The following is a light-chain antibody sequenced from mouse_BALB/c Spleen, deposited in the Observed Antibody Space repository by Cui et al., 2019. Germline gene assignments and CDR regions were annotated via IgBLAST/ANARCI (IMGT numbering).Light chain of an antibody. Sequence: QIVLTQSAAIMSASLGERVTMTCTASSSVSSSYLHWYQQKPGSSPKLWIYSTSNLASGVPARFSGSGSGTSYSLTISSMEAEDAATYYCHQYHRSPHTFGGGTKLEIK. CDR1: SSVSSSY. CDR2: STS. V-gene: IGKV4-74*01. J-gene: IGKJ2*01. CDR3: HQYHRSPHT.